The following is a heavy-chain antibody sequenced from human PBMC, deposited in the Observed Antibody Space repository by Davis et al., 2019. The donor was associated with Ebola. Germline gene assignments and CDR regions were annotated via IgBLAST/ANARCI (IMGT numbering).Heavy chain of an antibody. CDR2: INPNSGGT. Sequence: GESLKISCKASGYTFTGYYMHWVRQAPGQGLEWMGWINPNSGGTNYAQKFQGWVTMTRDTSISTAYMELSRLRSDDTAVYYCARDQTFGLRTPYWGQGTLVTVSS. CDR3: ARDQTFGLRTPY. V-gene: IGHV1-2*04. CDR1: GYTFTGYY. D-gene: IGHD3-10*01. J-gene: IGHJ4*02.